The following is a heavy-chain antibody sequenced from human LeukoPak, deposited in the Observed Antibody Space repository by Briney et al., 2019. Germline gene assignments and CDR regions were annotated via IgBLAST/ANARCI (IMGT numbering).Heavy chain of an antibody. CDR2: IYTSGST. D-gene: IGHD3-3*01. J-gene: IGHJ3*02. Sequence: PSETLSLTCTVSGGSISSGSYYWSWIRQPAGKGLEWIGRIYTSGSTNYNPSLKSRVTISVDTSKNQCTLKLSSVTAADTAVYYCAREPPTHYYFWSGYYTGAFDIWGQGTMVTVSS. CDR3: AREPPTHYYFWSGYYTGAFDI. CDR1: GGSISSGSYY. V-gene: IGHV4-61*02.